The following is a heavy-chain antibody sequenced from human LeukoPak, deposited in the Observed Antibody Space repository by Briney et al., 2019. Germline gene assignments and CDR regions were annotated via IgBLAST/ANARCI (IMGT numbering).Heavy chain of an antibody. V-gene: IGHV1-69*13. J-gene: IGHJ4*02. D-gene: IGHD6-19*01. CDR2: IIPIFGTA. CDR1: GGTFSSYA. CDR3: ARDGRDSSGWYVGY. Sequence: ASVKVSFKASGGTFSSYAISWVRQAPGQGLEWMGEIIPIFGTANYAQKFQGRVTITADASTSTAYMELSSLRSEDTAVYYCARDGRDSSGWYVGYWGQGTLVTVSS.